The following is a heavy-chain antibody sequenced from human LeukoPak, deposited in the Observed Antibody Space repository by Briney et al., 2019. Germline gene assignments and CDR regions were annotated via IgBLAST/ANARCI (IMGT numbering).Heavy chain of an antibody. J-gene: IGHJ4*02. V-gene: IGHV3-74*01. D-gene: IGHD6-13*01. Sequence: SGGSLRLSCAASGFTFSSHGMNWVRQAPGKGLVWVSRINNDGTSTTYADSVKGRFTISRDNAKNTMYLQMNSLRAEDTALYYCAREIQAAGKTLDYWGQGTLATVSS. CDR1: GFTFSSHG. CDR2: INNDGTST. CDR3: AREIQAAGKTLDY.